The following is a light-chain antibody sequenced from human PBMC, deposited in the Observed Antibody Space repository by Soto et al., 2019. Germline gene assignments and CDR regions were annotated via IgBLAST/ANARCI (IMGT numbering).Light chain of an antibody. CDR1: SSDVGGYNY. CDR3: TSYTSSSTVV. Sequence: QSALTQPASVSGSPGQSITISCTGTSSDVGGYNYVSWYQQYPGKAPKLMIHEVSNRPSGVSTRFSGSRSDNTASLTISGLQAEDEADYYCTSYTSSSTVVFGGGTKLTVL. V-gene: IGLV2-14*01. CDR2: EVS. J-gene: IGLJ2*01.